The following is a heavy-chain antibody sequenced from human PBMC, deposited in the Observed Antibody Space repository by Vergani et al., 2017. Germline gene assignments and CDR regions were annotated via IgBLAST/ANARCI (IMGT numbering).Heavy chain of an antibody. CDR2: ILRESGSI. CDR1: GFKFDDYG. J-gene: IGHJ4*02. CDR3: TKDCGSRTAALAY. Sequence: EELLVESGGGLVQPGRSLRLSCAASGFKFDDYGMHWVRQVPGKGLEWVSGILRESGSIGYADSVRGRFTISRDNAKNSLYLQMNSLRPEDTALYFCTKDCGSRTAALAYWGQGTLVIVSS. V-gene: IGHV3-9*01. D-gene: IGHD2-2*01.